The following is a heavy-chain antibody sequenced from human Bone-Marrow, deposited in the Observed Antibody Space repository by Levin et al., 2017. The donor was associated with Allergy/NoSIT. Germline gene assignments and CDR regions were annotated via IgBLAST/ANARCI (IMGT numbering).Heavy chain of an antibody. J-gene: IGHJ4*02. CDR1: GFTFSSYW. CDR2: IKQDGSEK. V-gene: IGHV3-7*01. Sequence: GESLKISCAASGFTFSSYWMSWVRQAPGKGLEWVANIKQDGSEKYYVDSVKGRFTISRDNAKNSLYLQMNSLRAEDTAVYYCATEVRIVVVINQARDYWGQGTLVTVSS. D-gene: IGHD3-22*01. CDR3: ATEVRIVVVINQARDY.